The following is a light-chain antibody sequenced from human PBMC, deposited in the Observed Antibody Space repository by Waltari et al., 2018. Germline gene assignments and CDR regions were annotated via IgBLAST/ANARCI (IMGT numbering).Light chain of an antibody. J-gene: IGLJ3*02. CDR3: AAWDDSLNGWV. V-gene: IGLV1-44*01. CDR2: NKD. Sequence: QSALTQPPSASGTPGQRATMSCSGSNSNTGSKTLHWFQQFPRTAPKLLIYNKDQRPSGVPDRVSGSKSGTSASLAISGLQSEDEADYYCAAWDDSLNGWVFGGGTKLTVL. CDR1: NSNTGSKT.